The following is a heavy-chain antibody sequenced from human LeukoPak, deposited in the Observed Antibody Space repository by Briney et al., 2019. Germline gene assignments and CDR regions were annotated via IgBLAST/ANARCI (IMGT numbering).Heavy chain of an antibody. D-gene: IGHD6-19*01. CDR3: ARERWLVPFVY. CDR1: GFTLSSYW. J-gene: IGHJ4*02. Sequence: PGGSLRLSCAASGFTLSSYWMSWVREAPGKGLEWVANIKQDGSEKYYVDSVKGRFTISRDNAKNSLYLQMNSLRAEDTAVYYCARERWLVPFVYWGQGTLVTVSS. V-gene: IGHV3-7*01. CDR2: IKQDGSEK.